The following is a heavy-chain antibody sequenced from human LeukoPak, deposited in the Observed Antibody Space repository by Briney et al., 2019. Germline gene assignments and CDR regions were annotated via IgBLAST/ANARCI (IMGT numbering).Heavy chain of an antibody. J-gene: IGHJ3*02. CDR2: ISGSGGST. V-gene: IGHV3-23*01. CDR3: AKDKSRSYGAFDI. Sequence: PGGSLRLSCAASGFAFSSYAMSWVRQAPGKGLEWVSAISGSGGSTYYADSVKGRFTISRDNSKNTLYLQMNSLRAEDTAVYYCAKDKSRSYGAFDIWGQGTMVTVSS. D-gene: IGHD1-26*01. CDR1: GFAFSSYA.